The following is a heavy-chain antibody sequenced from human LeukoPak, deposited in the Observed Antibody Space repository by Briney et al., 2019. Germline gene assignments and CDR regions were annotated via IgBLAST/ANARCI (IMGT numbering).Heavy chain of an antibody. CDR3: ASSLTQYAGRDGYNWFDP. CDR1: GGTFSSYA. CDR2: IIPIFGTA. D-gene: IGHD4-11*01. V-gene: IGHV1-69*05. Sequence: ASVKVSCKASGGTFSSYAISWVRQAPGQGLEWMGGIIPIFGTANYAQKFQGRVTITTDESTSTAYMELSSLRSEDTAVYYCASSLTQYAGRDGYNWFDPWGQGTLVTVSS. J-gene: IGHJ5*02.